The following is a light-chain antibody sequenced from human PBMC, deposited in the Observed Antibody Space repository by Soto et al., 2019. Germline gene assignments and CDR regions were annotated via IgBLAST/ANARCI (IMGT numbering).Light chain of an antibody. CDR1: SSDIGDYDY. CDR2: DVT. V-gene: IGLV2-14*01. CDR3: SSYTSSNTFYV. J-gene: IGLJ1*01. Sequence: QSALTQPASVSGSPGQSITISCTGTSSDIGDYDYVSWYQHLPGKAPKLLIFDVTHRPSGVSDRFSGSKSGNTASLTISGVRPEDEADYYCSSYTSSNTFYVFGTGTKVTVL.